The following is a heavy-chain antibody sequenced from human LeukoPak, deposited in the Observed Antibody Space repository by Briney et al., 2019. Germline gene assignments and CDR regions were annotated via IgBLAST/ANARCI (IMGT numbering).Heavy chain of an antibody. V-gene: IGHV3-49*04. Sequence: AGGSLRLSCTASGFTFGDYAMSWVRQAPGKGLEWVGFIRSKAYGGTTEYAASVKGRFTISRDDSKSIAYLQMNSLKTEDTAVYYCTRGSSSDPFDYWGQGTLVTVSS. D-gene: IGHD6-6*01. J-gene: IGHJ4*02. CDR1: GFTFGDYA. CDR2: IRSKAYGGTT. CDR3: TRGSSSDPFDY.